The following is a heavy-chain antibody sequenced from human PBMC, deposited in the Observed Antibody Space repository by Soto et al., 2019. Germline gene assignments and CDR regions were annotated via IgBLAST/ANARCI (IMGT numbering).Heavy chain of an antibody. V-gene: IGHV3-74*01. CDR2: INSDGSST. J-gene: IGHJ6*03. Sequence: GGSLRLSCAASGFTFSSYWMHWVRQAPGKGLVWVSRINSDGSSTSYADSVKGRFTISRDNAKNTLYLQMNSLRAEDTAVYYCARAGQDYGDYYYYYMDVWGKGTTVTGSS. CDR3: ARAGQDYGDYYYYYMDV. CDR1: GFTFSSYW. D-gene: IGHD4-17*01.